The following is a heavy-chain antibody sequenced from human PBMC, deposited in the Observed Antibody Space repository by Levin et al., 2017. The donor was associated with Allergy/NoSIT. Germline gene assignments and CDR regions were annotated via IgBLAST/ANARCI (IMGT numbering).Heavy chain of an antibody. CDR1: GFTFSSYW. CDR3: ARVDPYYGSGSPYFDY. CDR2: IKQDGSEK. V-gene: IGHV3-7*01. Sequence: LSLTCAASGFTFSSYWMSWVRQAPGKGLEWVANIKQDGSEKYYVDSVKGRFTISRDNAKNSLYLQMNSLRAEDTAVYYCARVDPYYGSGSPYFDYWGQGTLVTVSS. D-gene: IGHD3-10*01. J-gene: IGHJ4*02.